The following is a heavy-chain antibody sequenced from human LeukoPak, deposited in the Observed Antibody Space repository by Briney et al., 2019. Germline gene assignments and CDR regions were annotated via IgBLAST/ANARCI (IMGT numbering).Heavy chain of an antibody. V-gene: IGHV4-59*11. D-gene: IGHD2-2*01. J-gene: IGHJ3*02. CDR1: GGSISIHY. CDR3: ARWGYCSSTSCYPGNAFDI. Sequence: PSETLSLTCTVSGGSISIHYWSWIRQPPGKGLEWIGYIYYSGSTNYNPSLKSRVTISVDTTKNQFCLKLSSVTAADTAVYYCARWGYCSSTSCYPGNAFDIWGQGTMVTVSS. CDR2: IYYSGST.